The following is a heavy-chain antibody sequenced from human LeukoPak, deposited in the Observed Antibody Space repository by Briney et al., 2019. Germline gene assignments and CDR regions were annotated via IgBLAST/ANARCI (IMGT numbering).Heavy chain of an antibody. Sequence: ASVKVSCKASGYTFTDSYMHWTRQAPGQGLEWMGWINPNSGTNYAQKFQGRVTMTRDTSISTADMELNSLTSDDTGVYYCARDRGGNSFDFWGQGTLVTVSS. D-gene: IGHD4-23*01. V-gene: IGHV1-2*02. CDR3: ARDRGGNSFDF. CDR1: GYTFTDSY. CDR2: INPNSGT. J-gene: IGHJ4*02.